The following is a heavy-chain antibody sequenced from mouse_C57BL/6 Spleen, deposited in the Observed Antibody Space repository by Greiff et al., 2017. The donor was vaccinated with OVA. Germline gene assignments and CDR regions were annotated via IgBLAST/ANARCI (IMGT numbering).Heavy chain of an antibody. J-gene: IGHJ1*03. D-gene: IGHD1-1*01. V-gene: IGHV1-82*01. CDR1: GYAFSSSW. CDR3: ARPPSTVDWYFDV. Sequence: QVQLKESGPELVKPGASVKISCKASGYAFSSSWMNWVKQRPGKGLEWIGRIYPGDGDTNYNGKFKGKATLTADKSSSTAYMQLSSLTSEDSAVYFCARPPSTVDWYFDVWGTGTTVTVSS. CDR2: IYPGDGDT.